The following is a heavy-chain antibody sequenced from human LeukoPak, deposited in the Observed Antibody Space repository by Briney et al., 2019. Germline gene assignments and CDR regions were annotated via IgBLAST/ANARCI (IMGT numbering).Heavy chain of an antibody. CDR3: ARPYSSSWDYYYYYYMDV. J-gene: IGHJ6*03. V-gene: IGHV4-4*02. D-gene: IGHD6-13*01. CDR1: GGSISSSNW. Sequence: SETLSLTCAVSGGSISSSNWWSWVRQPPGKGLEWIGEIYHSGSTNYNPSLKSRVTISVDKSKNQFSLKLSSVTAADTAVYYCARPYSSSWDYYYYYYMDVWGKGTTVTVSS. CDR2: IYHSGST.